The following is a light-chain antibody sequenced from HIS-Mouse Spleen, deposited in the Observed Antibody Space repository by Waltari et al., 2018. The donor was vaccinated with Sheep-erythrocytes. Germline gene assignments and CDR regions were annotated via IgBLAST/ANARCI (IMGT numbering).Light chain of an antibody. CDR2: DAS. J-gene: IGKJ4*01. V-gene: IGKV1-13*02. CDR1: QGISSA. Sequence: AIQLTQSPSSLSASVGDRVTITCRAIQGISSALAWYQQKPGTAPKLLIYDASSLESGVPSRFSGSGSGTDFTLTVSSLQPEDFATYYCQQFNSYPLTFGGGTKVEIK. CDR3: QQFNSYPLT.